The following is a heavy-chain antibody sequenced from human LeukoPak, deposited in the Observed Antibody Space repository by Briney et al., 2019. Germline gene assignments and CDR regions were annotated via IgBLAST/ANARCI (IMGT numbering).Heavy chain of an antibody. CDR2: IKQDGSEK. V-gene: IGHV3-7*04. D-gene: IGHD2-21*02. Sequence: GGSLRFSCAASGFTFSNHWMSWVRQAPGKGLEWVANIKQDGSEKYYVDSVKGRFTISRDNAKKSLYLQINSLRAEDTAVYYCAREGDDSRYFDYWGQGTLVTVYS. CDR1: GFTFSNHW. J-gene: IGHJ4*02. CDR3: AREGDDSRYFDY.